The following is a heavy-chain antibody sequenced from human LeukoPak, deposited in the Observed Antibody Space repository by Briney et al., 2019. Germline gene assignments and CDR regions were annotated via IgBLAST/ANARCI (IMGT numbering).Heavy chain of an antibody. CDR2: IYYSGST. Sequence: SETLSLTCTVSGGSISSSSYYWGWIRQPPGKGLEWIGSIYYSGSTYYNPSLKSRVTISVDTSKNQFPLKLSSVTAADTAVYYCARQRSGWEGYYMDVWGKGTTVTVSS. CDR1: GGSISSSSYY. CDR3: ARQRSGWEGYYMDV. V-gene: IGHV4-39*06. J-gene: IGHJ6*03. D-gene: IGHD6-19*01.